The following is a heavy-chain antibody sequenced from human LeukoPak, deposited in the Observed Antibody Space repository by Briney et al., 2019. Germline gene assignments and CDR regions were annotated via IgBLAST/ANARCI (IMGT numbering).Heavy chain of an antibody. J-gene: IGHJ6*02. Sequence: SETLSLTCTVSGGSISSSSYYWGWIRQPPGKGLEWIGNIYYSGTYYNPSLKSRVTISVDTSKNQFSLKLSSVTAADTAVYYCARTFSGSYYHYGMDVWGQGTTVTVSS. CDR3: ARTFSGSYYHYGMDV. D-gene: IGHD1-26*01. V-gene: IGHV4-39*01. CDR2: IYYSGT. CDR1: GGSISSSSYY.